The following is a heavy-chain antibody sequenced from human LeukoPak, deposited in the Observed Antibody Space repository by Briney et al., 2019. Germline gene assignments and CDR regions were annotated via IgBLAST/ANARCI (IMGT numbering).Heavy chain of an antibody. CDR1: GGSISSYY. J-gene: IGHJ4*02. V-gene: IGHV4-59*12. Sequence: SETLSLTCTVSGGSISSYYWSWIRQPPGKGLEWIGYIYYSGSTNYNPSLKSRVTISVDTSKNQFSLKVSSVTAADTAMYYCARDRQQLVRGDYFDYWGQGALVTVSS. D-gene: IGHD6-13*01. CDR3: ARDRQQLVRGDYFDY. CDR2: IYYSGST.